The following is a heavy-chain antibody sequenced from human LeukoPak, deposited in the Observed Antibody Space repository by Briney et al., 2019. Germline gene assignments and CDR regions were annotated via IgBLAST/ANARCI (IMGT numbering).Heavy chain of an antibody. CDR3: VRLTDDSSGYPDY. CDR2: GYYSGTT. CDR1: GGSISSSSYH. D-gene: IGHD3-22*01. Sequence: SETLSLTCSVSGGSISSSSYHWGWIRQPPGKGLEWIGSGYYSGTTDYNPSLKSRITISVDTSKNQFSLKLNSVTAADTAIYYCVRLTDDSSGYPDYWGQGTLVTVSS. J-gene: IGHJ4*02. V-gene: IGHV4-39*01.